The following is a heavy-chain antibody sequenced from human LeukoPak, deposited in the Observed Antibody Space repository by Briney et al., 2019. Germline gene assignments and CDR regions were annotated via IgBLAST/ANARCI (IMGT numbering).Heavy chain of an antibody. J-gene: IGHJ4*02. CDR2: MYYGGST. CDR1: GGSLSSSDYH. Sequence: SETLSLACTVSGGSLSSSDYHWGWIRQPPGKGLEWIGSMYYGGSTYYNPSLKSRVTISVDTSKNQFSLKLSSVTAADTAVYFCARDRGSITMIVDTSWGQGTLVTVSS. CDR3: ARDRGSITMIVDTS. D-gene: IGHD3-22*01. V-gene: IGHV4-39*07.